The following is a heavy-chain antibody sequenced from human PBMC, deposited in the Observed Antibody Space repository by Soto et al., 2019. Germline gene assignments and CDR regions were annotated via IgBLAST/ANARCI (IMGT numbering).Heavy chain of an antibody. Sequence: GGSLRLSCAGSGFMFSSFAMTWVRQAPGKGLEWVSTTRSNGEHTYYADSVKGRFTVSGDNSKNTLFLEMSSLRAEDSAIYYCAKDSKSVSVSAARVYGMDVWGQGTTVTVSS. D-gene: IGHD2-2*01. CDR3: AKDSKSVSVSAARVYGMDV. CDR2: TRSNGEHT. J-gene: IGHJ6*02. CDR1: GFMFSSFA. V-gene: IGHV3-23*01.